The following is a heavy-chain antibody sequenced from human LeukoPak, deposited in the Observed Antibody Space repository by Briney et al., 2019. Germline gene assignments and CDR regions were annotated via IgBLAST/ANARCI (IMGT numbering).Heavy chain of an antibody. D-gene: IGHD3-3*01. J-gene: IGHJ6*03. CDR2: INTGNGNT. CDR3: ARGIFGVAYYYMDV. V-gene: IGHV1-3*04. CDR1: GYTFSSFA. Sequence: GASVKVSCKASGYTFSSFAIHWVRQAPGQRLEWMGWINTGNGNTRYSQKFQGRFTITRDTSASTAYMELSSLRSEDTAVYYCARGIFGVAYYYMDVWGKGTTVTVSS.